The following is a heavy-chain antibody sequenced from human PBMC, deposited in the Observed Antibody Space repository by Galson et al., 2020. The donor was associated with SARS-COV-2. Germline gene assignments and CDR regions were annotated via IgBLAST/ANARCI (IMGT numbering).Heavy chain of an antibody. CDR1: GFTFSIYS. D-gene: IGHD2-8*02. CDR3: SRDRGGTGRSFDI. J-gene: IGHJ3*02. CDR2: IGSSGTTI. V-gene: IGHV3-48*01. Sequence: GESLKISCAVSGFTFSIYSMNWVRQAPGQGLEWVSYIGSSGTTIYYADSVKGRFTISRDNANNSLYVQMNSLRAEDTAVYYCSRDRGGTGRSFDIWGQGTMVTVSS.